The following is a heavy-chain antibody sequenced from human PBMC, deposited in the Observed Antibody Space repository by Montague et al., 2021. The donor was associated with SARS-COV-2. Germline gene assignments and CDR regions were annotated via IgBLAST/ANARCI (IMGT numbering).Heavy chain of an antibody. CDR2: IKAGNT. J-gene: IGHJ4*02. CDR3: ARGLQQRSNFDY. D-gene: IGHD6-25*01. Sequence: SLRLSFAASGFSVSDSYMSWVRQAPGKGPEWVSIIKAGNTYYTDSVKGRFTMSRDNSKNTLSLQMNSLRDEDTAVYYCARGLQQRSNFDYWGQGTLVTVSS. V-gene: IGHV3-53*01. CDR1: GFSVSDSY.